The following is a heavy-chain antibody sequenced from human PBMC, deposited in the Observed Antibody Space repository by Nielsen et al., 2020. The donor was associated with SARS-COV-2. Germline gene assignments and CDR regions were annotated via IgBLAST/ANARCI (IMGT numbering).Heavy chain of an antibody. J-gene: IGHJ5*02. D-gene: IGHD1-1*01. CDR1: GFSFRTSW. Sequence: GESLKISCAASGFSFRTSWMNWVRPGPGKRLEWVANIHPDGSVKRHVDSVMGRFTISRDNARDSLYLQMNNLRAEDTAIYYCLQGGASWGQGTLVTVSS. CDR3: LQGGAS. CDR2: IHPDGSVK. V-gene: IGHV3-7*05.